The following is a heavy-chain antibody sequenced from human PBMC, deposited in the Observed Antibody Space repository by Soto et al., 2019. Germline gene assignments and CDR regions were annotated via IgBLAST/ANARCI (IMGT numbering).Heavy chain of an antibody. D-gene: IGHD3-3*01. CDR2: ISGSGGST. J-gene: IGHJ6*02. V-gene: IGHV3-23*01. CDR1: GFTFSSYA. Sequence: GGSLRLSCAASGFTFSSYAMSWVRQAPGKGLEWVSAISGSGGSTYYADSVKGRFTISRDNSKNTLYLQMNSLRAEDTAVYYCAKDGYDFWSGYYTVYYYGMDVWGQGTTVTVSS. CDR3: AKDGYDFWSGYYTVYYYGMDV.